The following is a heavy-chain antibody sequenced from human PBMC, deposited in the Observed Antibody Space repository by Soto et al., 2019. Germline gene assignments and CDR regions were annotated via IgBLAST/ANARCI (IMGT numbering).Heavy chain of an antibody. J-gene: IGHJ4*02. Sequence: SETLSLTCAVYGGSFRGYYWSWIRQPPGKGLEWIREINHSGTTNYNPSLKSRVTISVDTSKNQFSLKLSSVTAADTAVYYCARGPRGAFDYWGQGTLVTVSS. CDR1: GGSFRGYY. CDR3: ARGPRGAFDY. D-gene: IGHD3-10*01. CDR2: INHSGTT. V-gene: IGHV4-34*01.